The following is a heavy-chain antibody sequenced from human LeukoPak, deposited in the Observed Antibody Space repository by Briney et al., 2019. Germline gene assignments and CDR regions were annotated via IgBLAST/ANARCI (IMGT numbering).Heavy chain of an antibody. V-gene: IGHV3-7*01. CDR2: IKQEGSEK. D-gene: IGHD4-17*01. Sequence: PGGSLRLSCAASGFTFSRYWMSWVRQAPGKGLEWVANIKQEGSEKYYVDSVKGRFTISRDNAKNSLYLHMNSLRAEDTAVYYCARYGDYTPYCFDYWGQGTLVTVSS. CDR1: GFTFSRYW. J-gene: IGHJ4*02. CDR3: ARYGDYTPYCFDY.